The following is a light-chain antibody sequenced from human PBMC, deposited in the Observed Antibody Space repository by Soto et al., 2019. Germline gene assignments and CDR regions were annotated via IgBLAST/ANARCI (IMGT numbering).Light chain of an antibody. J-gene: IGKJ1*01. CDR3: QQGYSAPWT. V-gene: IGKV1-39*01. CDR1: QSISTY. Sequence: DIQMTQSPSSLSASLGDRVTITCRASQSISTYLHWYQQTPGKPPKLLIYAASNLQSGVPSRFSGGGSGTDFTLTISSLQPEDFATYYCQQGYSAPWTFGQGTKVEIK. CDR2: AAS.